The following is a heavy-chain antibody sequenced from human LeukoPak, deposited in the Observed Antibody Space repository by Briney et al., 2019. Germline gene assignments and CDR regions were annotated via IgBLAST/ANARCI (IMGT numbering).Heavy chain of an antibody. J-gene: IGHJ3*01. V-gene: IGHV3-23*01. CDR1: GFTFSSYA. CDR2: IWSSGDHT. Sequence: GGSLRLSCAASGFTFSSYAVSWVRQAPGKGLEWVSSIWSSGDHTKYADSVRGRVTVSRDKTKNTLYLQMNDLRVDDTAVYYCAKDPNGDYIGAFDVWGQGIMVTVSS. D-gene: IGHD2-8*01. CDR3: AKDPNGDYIGAFDV.